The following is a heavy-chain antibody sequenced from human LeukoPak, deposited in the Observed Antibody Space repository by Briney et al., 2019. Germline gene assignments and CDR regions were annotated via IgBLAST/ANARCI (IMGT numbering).Heavy chain of an antibody. J-gene: IGHJ3*02. CDR3: AKSSTYSSGAHAYDI. CDR1: GFTFSNNG. V-gene: IGHV3-33*06. D-gene: IGHD6-19*01. CDR2: IWYDGSSK. Sequence: GGSLRLSCVASGFTFSNNGMHWVRQAPGKGLEWVAVIWYDGSSKYYADPVKGRFTISRGTSKNTLYLQMNSLRAEDTAVYYCAKSSTYSSGAHAYDIWGQGTLVTVSS.